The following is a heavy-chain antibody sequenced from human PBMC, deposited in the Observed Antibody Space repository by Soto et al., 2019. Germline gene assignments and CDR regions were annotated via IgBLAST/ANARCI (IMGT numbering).Heavy chain of an antibody. Sequence: GGSLRLSGAASVSTFSSYAKHWFRQAPVTVLEWVALISYDGSNKYYADSVKGRFTISRDNSKNTLYLQMNSLRAEDTAVYYCARDIFEYSSGWYKSADYWGQGTLVTVSS. V-gene: IGHV3-30-3*01. CDR3: ARDIFEYSSGWYKSADY. CDR1: VSTFSSYA. J-gene: IGHJ4*02. D-gene: IGHD6-19*01. CDR2: ISYDGSNK.